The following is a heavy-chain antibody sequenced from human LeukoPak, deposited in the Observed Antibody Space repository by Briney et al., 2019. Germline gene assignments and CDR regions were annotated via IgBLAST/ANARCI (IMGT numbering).Heavy chain of an antibody. CDR2: IYYSGST. D-gene: IGHD2-15*01. CDR1: GDSVSNDKYY. Sequence: SETLSLTCTVSGDSVSNDKYYLGWIRQPPGKGLEWIGSIYYSGSTYYNPSLNSRVTISVDTSKNQFSLKLSSVTAADTAVYYCARLGWWDSWGQGTLVTVSS. V-gene: IGHV4-39*01. CDR3: ARLGWWDS. J-gene: IGHJ4*02.